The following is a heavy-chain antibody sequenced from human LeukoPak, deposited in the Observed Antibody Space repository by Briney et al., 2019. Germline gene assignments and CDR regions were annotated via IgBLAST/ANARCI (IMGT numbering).Heavy chain of an antibody. J-gene: IGHJ5*02. CDR3: ARGPRFGELLWHWFDP. Sequence: PSETLSLTCTVSGGSINNFYWTWIRQPPGKGLEWIGYLYDSGRINYNPSLKSRVTMSVDTSKNQFSLKVNSVTAADTAVYYCARGPRFGELLWHWFDPWGQGTLVTVSS. CDR2: LYDSGRI. D-gene: IGHD3-10*01. CDR1: GGSINNFY. V-gene: IGHV4-59*08.